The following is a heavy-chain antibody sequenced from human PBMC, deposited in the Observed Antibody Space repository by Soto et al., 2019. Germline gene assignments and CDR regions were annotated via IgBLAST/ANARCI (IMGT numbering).Heavy chain of an antibody. D-gene: IGHD6-19*01. V-gene: IGHV5-10-1*01. Sequence: PGESLKISCKGSGYSFPTYWISWVRQMPGKGLEWMGRIDPSDSYTSYRPSFQGHVTISVDKSISTAYLQLSSLQASDTAMYYCARRLGYSSGWYDYWGQGTLVTVSS. CDR2: IDPSDSYT. CDR3: ARRLGYSSGWYDY. J-gene: IGHJ4*02. CDR1: GYSFPTYW.